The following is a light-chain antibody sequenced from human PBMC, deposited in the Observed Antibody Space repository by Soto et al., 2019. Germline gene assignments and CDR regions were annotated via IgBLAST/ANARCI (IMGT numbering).Light chain of an antibody. CDR3: QQYNSWPLT. CDR1: QSVGSD. J-gene: IGKJ4*01. V-gene: IGKV3D-15*01. CDR2: DIF. Sequence: EIVTTQSPATLSVSPGERATLSCRASQSVGSDLAWYQQKPGQAPRLVIYDIFTRATSVPTRISGSGSGTEFTLTISSLQSEDFAVYYCQQYNSWPLTFGGGTKVEIK.